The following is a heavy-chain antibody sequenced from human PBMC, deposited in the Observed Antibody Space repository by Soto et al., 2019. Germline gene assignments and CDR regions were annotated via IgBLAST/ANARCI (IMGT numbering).Heavy chain of an antibody. J-gene: IGHJ4*02. CDR2: ISGSGGST. CDR3: AKLLKDIVVVTATDPGLDY. V-gene: IGHV3-23*01. Sequence: GGSLRLSCAASGFTFSSYAMSWVRQAPGKELEWVSAISGSGGSTYYADSVKGRFTISRDNSKNTLYLQMNSLRAEDTAVYYCAKLLKDIVVVTATDPGLDYWGQGTLVTVSS. CDR1: GFTFSSYA. D-gene: IGHD2-21*02.